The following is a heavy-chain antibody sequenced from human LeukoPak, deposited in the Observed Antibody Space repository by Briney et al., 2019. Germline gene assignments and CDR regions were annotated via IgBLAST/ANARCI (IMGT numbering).Heavy chain of an antibody. J-gene: IGHJ4*02. CDR1: GITLSNYG. CDR2: LSGSAGGT. Sequence: GGSLRLSCGVSGITLSNYGMSWVRRAPGKGLEWVAGLSGSAGGTNYADSVKGRFTISRDNSKNTLFLQMDRLRAEDTAVYFCAKRGVVVRVFLVGFHKEAYYFDAWGQGAQVTVSS. D-gene: IGHD3-16*02. CDR3: AKRGVVVRVFLVGFHKEAYYFDA. V-gene: IGHV3-23*01.